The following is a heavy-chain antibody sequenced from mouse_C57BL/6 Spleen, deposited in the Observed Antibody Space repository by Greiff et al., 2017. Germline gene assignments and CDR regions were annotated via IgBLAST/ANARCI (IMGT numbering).Heavy chain of an antibody. J-gene: IGHJ3*01. CDR3: ASEYDGRDAY. CDR2: IYPRSGNT. D-gene: IGHD2-3*01. Sequence: PLQQSGAELARPGASVKLSCKASGYTFTSYGISWVKQSTGQGLEWIGEIYPRSGNTYYNEKFKGKATLTADQSSSTAYMELRSLTSYVSAVYVCASEYDGRDAYWGQGTLVTVSA. V-gene: IGHV1-81*01. CDR1: GYTFTSYG.